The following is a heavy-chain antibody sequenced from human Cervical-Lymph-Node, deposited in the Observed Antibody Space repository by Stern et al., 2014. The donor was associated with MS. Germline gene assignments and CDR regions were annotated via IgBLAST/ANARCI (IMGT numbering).Heavy chain of an antibody. V-gene: IGHV3-7*01. Sequence: EVQLVQSGGGLVQPGGSLRLSCAASGFTFSSYWMTWVRQAPGKGLEWVANIKEDGSQKYYMASVKDRFTISRDNAKNSLYLQINSLRVEDTAVYYCANNDYTLWGQGTLVTVSS. CDR2: IKEDGSQK. D-gene: IGHD3-3*01. J-gene: IGHJ4*02. CDR1: GFTFSSYW. CDR3: ANNDYTL.